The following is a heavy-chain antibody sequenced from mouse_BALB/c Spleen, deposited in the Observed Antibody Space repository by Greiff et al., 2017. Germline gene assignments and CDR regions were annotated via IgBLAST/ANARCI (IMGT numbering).Heavy chain of an antibody. CDR1: GFSLTSYG. D-gene: IGHD1-1*01. CDR2: IWAGGST. J-gene: IGHJ3*01. V-gene: IGHV2-9*02. CDR3: ARDDYGSSWFAY. Sequence: VQGVESGPGLVAPSQSLSITCTVSGFSLTSYGVHWVRQPPGKGLEWLGVIWAGGSTNYNSALMSRLSISKDNSKSQVFLKMNSLQTDDTAMYYCARDDYGSSWFAYWGQGTLVTVSA.